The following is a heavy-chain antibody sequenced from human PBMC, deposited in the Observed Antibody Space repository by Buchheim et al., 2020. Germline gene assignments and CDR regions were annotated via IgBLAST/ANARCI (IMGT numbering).Heavy chain of an antibody. CDR2: ISTSGGHT. V-gene: IGHV3-23*01. Sequence: EVQLLESGGALVQPGGSLRLSCAASGFTFNSYAMNWVRQAPGKGLEWVSAISTSGGHTYYAASVKGRVTISRDNSKNTLFLQMNSLRAEDTAVYYCAIGSGWYGNYWGQGTL. CDR1: GFTFNSYA. D-gene: IGHD6-19*01. CDR3: AIGSGWYGNY. J-gene: IGHJ4*02.